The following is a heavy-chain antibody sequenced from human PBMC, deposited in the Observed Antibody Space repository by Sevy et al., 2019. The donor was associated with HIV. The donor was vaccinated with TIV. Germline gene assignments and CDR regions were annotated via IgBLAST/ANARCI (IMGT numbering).Heavy chain of an antibody. V-gene: IGHV3-23*01. J-gene: IGHJ6*02. CDR1: GFTFSTYA. CDR2: ISRSGRST. Sequence: GGSLRLSYAASGFTFSTYAMSWVRQAPGKGLEWVSSISRSGRSTYSADSVEGRFTISRDNFKNTLYLQLSSLRVDDTAVYYCAKGYCDGGSCPRDYYYYGMDVWGQGTTVTVSS. CDR3: AKGYCDGGSCPRDYYYYGMDV. D-gene: IGHD2-15*01.